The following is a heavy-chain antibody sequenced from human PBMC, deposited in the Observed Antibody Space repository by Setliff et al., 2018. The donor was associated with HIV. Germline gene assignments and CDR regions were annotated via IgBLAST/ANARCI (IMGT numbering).Heavy chain of an antibody. V-gene: IGHV4-61*09. CDR2: IHTTGST. J-gene: IGHJ5*02. CDR3: AKRTFGSGRLDP. Sequence: LTCSVSGDSVSSGSYYWSWIRLPAGKGLEWIGQIHTTGSTNYNPSLKSRVTISMDTSKNQFSLNLNSVTATDTAVYYCAKRTFGSGRLDPWGQGTLVTVSS. D-gene: IGHD3-16*01. CDR1: GDSVSSGSYY.